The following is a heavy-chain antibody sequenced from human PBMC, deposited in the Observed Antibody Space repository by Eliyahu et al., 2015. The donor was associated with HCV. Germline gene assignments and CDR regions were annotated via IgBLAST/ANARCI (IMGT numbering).Heavy chain of an antibody. CDR3: ARADPAEHYASYP. CDR2: IWYDGSNK. Sequence: QVQLVESGGGVVQPGRSLRLSCAASGFXFSSYGMHWVRQAPGKGLEWVAVIWYDGSNKYYADSVKGRFTISRDNSKNTLYLQMNSLRAEDTAVYYCARADPAEHYASYPWGQGTLVTVSS. V-gene: IGHV3-33*01. D-gene: IGHD4-17*01. CDR1: GFXFSSYG. J-gene: IGHJ5*02.